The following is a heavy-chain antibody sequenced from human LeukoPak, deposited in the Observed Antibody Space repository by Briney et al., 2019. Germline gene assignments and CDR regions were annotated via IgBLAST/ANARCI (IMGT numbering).Heavy chain of an antibody. D-gene: IGHD1-7*01. CDR3: ARESIGSSWNYDY. V-gene: IGHV1-46*01. CDR1: GYTFTSYY. CDR2: INPSGGST. Sequence: ASVKVSCKASGYTFTSYYMHWMRQAPGQGREWMGIINPSGGSTSYAQKFQGRVTMTRDTSTNNFYMALSSLRSEDTAVYYCARESIGSSWNYDYWGQGTLVTVSS. J-gene: IGHJ4*02.